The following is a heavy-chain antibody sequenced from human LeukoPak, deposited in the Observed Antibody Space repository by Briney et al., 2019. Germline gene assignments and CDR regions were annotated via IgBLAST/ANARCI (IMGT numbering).Heavy chain of an antibody. Sequence: GGSLRLSCAASGFIFTDFWMHWVRQGPGKELVWVARISGDGRATTYADSVKGRFTISRDNSKNTLYLQMNSLRAEDTAVYYCAKDPAVFAYGSGSYHLDYWGQGTLVTVSS. D-gene: IGHD3-10*01. CDR2: ISGDGRAT. J-gene: IGHJ4*02. V-gene: IGHV3-74*01. CDR3: AKDPAVFAYGSGSYHLDY. CDR1: GFIFTDFW.